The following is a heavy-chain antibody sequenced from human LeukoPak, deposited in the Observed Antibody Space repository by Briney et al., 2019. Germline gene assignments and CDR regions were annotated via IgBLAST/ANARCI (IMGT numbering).Heavy chain of an antibody. CDR2: IYYSGST. Sequence: SETLSLTCTVSGGSISSYYWSWIRQPPGKGLEWIGYIYYSGSTNYNPSLKSRVTISVDTSKNQFSLKLSSVTAADTAVYYCARGNYYGSGSYFGYYYYYMDVWGKGTTVTVSS. V-gene: IGHV4-59*01. CDR3: ARGNYYGSGSYFGYYYYYMDV. CDR1: GGSISSYY. D-gene: IGHD3-10*01. J-gene: IGHJ6*03.